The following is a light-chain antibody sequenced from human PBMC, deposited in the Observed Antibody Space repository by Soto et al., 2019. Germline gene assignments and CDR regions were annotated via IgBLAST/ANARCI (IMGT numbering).Light chain of an antibody. Sequence: QLVLTQPPSVSGAPGQRVTISCTGSSSNIGAGYDVHWYQQLPGTAPKLLIYGNNNRPSGVPDRFSGSKSGTSASLAITGLHAEDEADYYCQSYDSSLSGWVFGGGTKVTVL. CDR1: SSNIGAGYD. CDR3: QSYDSSLSGWV. CDR2: GNN. J-gene: IGLJ3*02. V-gene: IGLV1-40*01.